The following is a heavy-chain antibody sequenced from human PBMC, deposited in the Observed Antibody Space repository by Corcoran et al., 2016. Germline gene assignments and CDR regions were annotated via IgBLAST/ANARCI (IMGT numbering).Heavy chain of an antibody. CDR2: TYYTSKWYS. Sequence: QVQLQQSGPGLVKPSQTLSLTCVISGDSVSSNSAAWNWIRQSPSRGLEWLGRTYYTSKWYSDYAVSVKSRLSINADTSKNQFSLQLNSVTPEDTAFYYCARAPPVVGANWFDPWGQGTLVTVSS. J-gene: IGHJ5*02. V-gene: IGHV6-1*01. CDR3: ARAPPVVGANWFDP. CDR1: GDSVSSNSAA. D-gene: IGHD6-19*01.